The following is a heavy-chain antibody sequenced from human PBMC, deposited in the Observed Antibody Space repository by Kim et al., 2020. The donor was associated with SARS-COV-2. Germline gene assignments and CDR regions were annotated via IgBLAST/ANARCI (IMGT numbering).Heavy chain of an antibody. CDR3: AKDSSSPWGGLDI. V-gene: IGHV3-23*01. CDR1: GFTFSSYA. D-gene: IGHD2-21*01. CDR2: ISALDGST. J-gene: IGHJ3*02. Sequence: GGSLRLSCAASGFTFSSYALSWVRQAPGKGLEWVSTISALDGSTFYADSVKGRFTISRDNSKNTLYLRMNSLRAEDTAVYYCAKDSSSPWGGLDIRCQGT.